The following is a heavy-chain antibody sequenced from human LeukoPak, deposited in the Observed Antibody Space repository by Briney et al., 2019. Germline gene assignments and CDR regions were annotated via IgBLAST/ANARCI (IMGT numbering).Heavy chain of an antibody. Sequence: GRSLRLSCAASGFTFSSYTMHWVRQAPGKGLEWVAVISYDGRNKYYADSVKGRFTISRDHARNSLYLQMNNLRGEDTAIYYCARDAGNSGYGCDLWGQGTLVTVSS. J-gene: IGHJ5*02. CDR3: ARDAGNSGYGCDL. CDR2: ISYDGRNK. D-gene: IGHD5-12*01. V-gene: IGHV3-30*04. CDR1: GFTFSSYT.